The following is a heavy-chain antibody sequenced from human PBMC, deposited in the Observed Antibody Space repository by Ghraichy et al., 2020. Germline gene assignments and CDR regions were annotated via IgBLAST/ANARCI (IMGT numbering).Heavy chain of an antibody. V-gene: IGHV3-30*18. CDR3: AKDTRGSTNSGATVFDY. CDR1: GFTFTNYG. Sequence: GGSLRLSCAASGFTFTNYGMDWVRQAPGKGLEWVAGISYDGRNKYYADSVKGRFTISRDDSKNTLYLQMNSLRAEDTAVFFCAKDTRGSTNSGATVFDYWGQGTLVTVSS. D-gene: IGHD2-2*01. CDR2: ISYDGRNK. J-gene: IGHJ4*02.